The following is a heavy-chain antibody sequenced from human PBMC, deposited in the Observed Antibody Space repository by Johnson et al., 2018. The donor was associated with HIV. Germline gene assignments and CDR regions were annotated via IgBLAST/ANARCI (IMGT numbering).Heavy chain of an antibody. D-gene: IGHD2-2*01. CDR1: GFNFNTYT. J-gene: IGHJ3*02. CDR3: ARGRKDIAVVDGLDTDAFDT. V-gene: IGHV3-30*01. CDR2: ISYDGGNR. Sequence: QVQLVESGGGVVQPGRSLRLFCAVSGFNFNTYTMHWVRQAPGRGLEWVAVISYDGGNRYYADSVKGRFTISRDSSKNTLYLQMNSLRPDDTAVYYCARGRKDIAVVDGLDTDAFDTWGQGIMVTVSS.